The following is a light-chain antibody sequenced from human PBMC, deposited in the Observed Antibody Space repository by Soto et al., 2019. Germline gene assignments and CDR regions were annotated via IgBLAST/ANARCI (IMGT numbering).Light chain of an antibody. CDR1: SSDVGHYNY. CDR2: DVN. CDR3: CSYTSRSTRI. Sequence: QSVLTQPASVSGSPGQSITISCTGSSSDVGHYNYVSWYQQYPGKAPKLMIYDVNTRPSGVSNRFSGSKSGNTASLTISGLEAEDEAAYYCCSYTSRSTRIFGGGTQLTVL. J-gene: IGLJ2*01. V-gene: IGLV2-14*01.